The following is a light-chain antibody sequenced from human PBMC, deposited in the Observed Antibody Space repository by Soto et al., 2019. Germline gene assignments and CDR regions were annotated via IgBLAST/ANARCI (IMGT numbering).Light chain of an antibody. Sequence: QSALTQAASVSGSPGQSITISCTGTSSDVGAYDYVSWYQHHPGKAPKLMIYEVFNRPSGVSSRFSGSKSGSTASLTISGLQAEDEADYYCSSYTTTNTLYVFGTGTKLTVL. CDR1: SSDVGAYDY. V-gene: IGLV2-14*01. CDR2: EVF. J-gene: IGLJ1*01. CDR3: SSYTTTNTLYV.